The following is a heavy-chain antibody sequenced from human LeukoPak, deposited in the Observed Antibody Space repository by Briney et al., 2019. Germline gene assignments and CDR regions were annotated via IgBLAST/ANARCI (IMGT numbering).Heavy chain of an antibody. CDR1: GGSISRFY. CDR2: NYYTGST. Sequence: SETLSLTCTVSGGSISRFYWTWIRPPPGKGLEWIGYNYYTGSTDYNPSLKGRITIPADTSKNQFSLKLTSVTAADTAMYYCAREGGINSLGLRDTFDIWGQGTMVTVSS. CDR3: AREGGINSLGLRDTFDI. D-gene: IGHD3-16*01. J-gene: IGHJ3*02. V-gene: IGHV4-59*01.